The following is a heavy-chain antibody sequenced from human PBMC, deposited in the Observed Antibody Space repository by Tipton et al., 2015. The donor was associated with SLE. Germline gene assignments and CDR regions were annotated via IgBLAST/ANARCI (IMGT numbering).Heavy chain of an antibody. CDR1: GGSFNSGVHY. Sequence: TLSLTCTVSGGSFNSGVHYWSCIRQQPGQGLEWIGYIHYTGTTYYNPSLTSRVTMSLDTSKNHFSLKLSSVTAADTAVYYCARDKNLNWFDPWGQGTLITVSS. CDR2: IHYTGTT. V-gene: IGHV4-31*03. J-gene: IGHJ5*02. CDR3: ARDKNLNWFDP.